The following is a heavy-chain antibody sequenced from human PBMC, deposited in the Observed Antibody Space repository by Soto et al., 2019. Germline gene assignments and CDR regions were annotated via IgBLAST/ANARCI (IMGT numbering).Heavy chain of an antibody. CDR3: AVGPRMWLAGGGY. D-gene: IGHD6-19*01. CDR2: INHSGIT. J-gene: IGHJ4*02. V-gene: IGHV4-34*01. CDR1: GGSFSGYY. Sequence: QVLLEQWGAGLLKPSETLSLTCAVYGGSFSGYYWTWIRQPPGRGLEWLGEINHSGITDSNPSLKSRVYISIDTSTNQFPRKLNSVTAAATAVYYCAVGPRMWLAGGGYWGQGTLVTVSS.